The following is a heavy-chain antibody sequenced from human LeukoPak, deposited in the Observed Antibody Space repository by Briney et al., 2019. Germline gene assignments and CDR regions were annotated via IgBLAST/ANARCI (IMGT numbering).Heavy chain of an antibody. J-gene: IGHJ4*02. CDR2: FDPEDGET. CDR3: ATDPMGSIAAAGTDY. D-gene: IGHD6-13*01. V-gene: IGHV1-24*01. Sequence: ASVKVSCKVSGYTLTELSMHWVRQAPGKGLERMGGFDPEDGETIYAQKFQGRVTMTEDTSTDTAYMELSSLRSEDTAVYYCATDPMGSIAAAGTDYWGQGTLVTVSS. CDR1: GYTLTELS.